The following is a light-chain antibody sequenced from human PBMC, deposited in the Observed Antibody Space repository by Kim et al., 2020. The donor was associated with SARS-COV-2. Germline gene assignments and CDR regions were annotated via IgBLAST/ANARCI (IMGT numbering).Light chain of an antibody. CDR3: QQYYSYPIT. CDR1: QSISSY. Sequence: AIRMTQSPSSFSASTGDRVTITCRASQSISSYLAWYQQKPGKAPKLLIYGASTLQSGVPSRFSGSGSGTDFNLTISCLQSEDFATYYCQQYYSYPITLGQGTRLEIK. V-gene: IGKV1-8*01. CDR2: GAS. J-gene: IGKJ5*01.